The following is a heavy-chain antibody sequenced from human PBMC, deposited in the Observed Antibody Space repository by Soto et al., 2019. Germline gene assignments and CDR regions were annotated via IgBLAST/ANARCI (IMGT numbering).Heavy chain of an antibody. CDR1: GYTFTDYW. CDR2: IDPSDSYT. D-gene: IGHD1-26*01. CDR3: VRYRVGSYYYFAD. V-gene: IGHV5-10-1*01. Sequence: GESLRISCKGSGYTFTDYWISWVRQMPGKGLEWMGRIDPSDSYTSNSPSFQGHVTISADKSINTAYMQWSSLKASDTAMYYCVRYRVGSYYYFADWGQRTLVPVSS. J-gene: IGHJ4*02.